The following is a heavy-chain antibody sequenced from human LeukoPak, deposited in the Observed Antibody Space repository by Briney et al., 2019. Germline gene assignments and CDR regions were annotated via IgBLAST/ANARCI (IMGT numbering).Heavy chain of an antibody. Sequence: PSETLSLTCTVSGGSISGYYWSWIRQPPGKGLEWIGFIHYSGITNYNPSLKSRVTISLDMSKNQFSLRLISVTTADTAVYYCAKRPVVATFDYWGQGTLVTVSS. CDR1: GGSISGYY. D-gene: IGHD2-15*01. CDR3: AKRPVVATFDY. CDR2: IHYSGIT. V-gene: IGHV4-59*01. J-gene: IGHJ4*02.